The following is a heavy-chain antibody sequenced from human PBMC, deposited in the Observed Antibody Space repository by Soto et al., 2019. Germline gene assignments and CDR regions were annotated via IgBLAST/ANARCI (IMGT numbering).Heavy chain of an antibody. CDR1: GFTFSDSY. Sequence: SGFTFSDSYMSWIRQAPGKGLEWISYITFSGNTVYYADSLKGRFTISRDNAKNSLYLQMNRLRAEDTAVYYCARVSWREKYGMDVWGQGTTVTVSS. J-gene: IGHJ6*02. CDR3: ARVSWREKYGMDV. V-gene: IGHV3-11*01. CDR2: ITFSGNTV.